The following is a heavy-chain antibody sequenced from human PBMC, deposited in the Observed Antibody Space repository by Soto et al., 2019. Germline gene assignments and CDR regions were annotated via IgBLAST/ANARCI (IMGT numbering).Heavy chain of an antibody. Sequence: WETLSLICTVSGGSISRSSFYWGWIRQPPGKGLEWIANIYYSGSPNYNPSLKSRVTMSLDTSKNQIYLNLSSVTAADTAVYYCARPARQGTVAGDFWGQGTLVTV. CDR2: IYYSGSP. D-gene: IGHD6-19*01. V-gene: IGHV4-39*01. CDR1: GGSISRSSFY. J-gene: IGHJ4*02. CDR3: ARPARQGTVAGDF.